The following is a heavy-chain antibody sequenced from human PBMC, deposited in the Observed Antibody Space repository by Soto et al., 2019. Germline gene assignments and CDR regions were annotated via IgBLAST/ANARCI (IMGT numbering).Heavy chain of an antibody. J-gene: IGHJ5*02. CDR1: GGSISSYY. CDR2: IYYTGST. Sequence: SETLSLTCTVSGGSISSYYWGWIRQPPGKGLEWIGYIYYTGSTNYNPSLKSRVTISVDTSKNQFSLNLTSVTAADTAVYYCAGSKYCSSTSCYRFDPWGQGTLVTVSS. CDR3: AGSKYCSSTSCYRFDP. V-gene: IGHV4-59*08. D-gene: IGHD2-2*01.